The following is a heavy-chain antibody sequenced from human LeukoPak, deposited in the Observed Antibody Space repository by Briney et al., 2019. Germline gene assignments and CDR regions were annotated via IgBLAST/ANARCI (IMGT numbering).Heavy chain of an antibody. Sequence: GGSLRLSCAASGFTFSSYWMTWVRQAPGKGLEWVANIKEDGGEGYYVDSVKGRFTISRDNSKNTLYLQMNGLRAEDTAVYYCAKVARSYYGILTGYDYWGQGTLVTVSS. CDR2: IKEDGGEG. V-gene: IGHV3-7*01. CDR3: AKVARSYYGILTGYDY. D-gene: IGHD3-9*01. CDR1: GFTFSSYW. J-gene: IGHJ4*02.